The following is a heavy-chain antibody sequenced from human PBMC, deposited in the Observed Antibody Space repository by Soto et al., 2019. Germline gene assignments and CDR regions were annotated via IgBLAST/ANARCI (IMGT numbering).Heavy chain of an antibody. CDR1: GFTFSSYG. V-gene: IGHV3-30*18. CDR2: ISHDGGRQ. D-gene: IGHD6-13*01. Sequence: QVQLVESGGSVVQPGRSLRLSCAASGFTFSSYGMYWVRQAPGKGLECVAVISHDGGRQYYGDSVKGRFTISRDNSKNTLYLLMNSLRADDTAVYYCAKGGYSSSWYVDYWGQGALVTVSS. CDR3: AKGGYSSSWYVDY. J-gene: IGHJ4*02.